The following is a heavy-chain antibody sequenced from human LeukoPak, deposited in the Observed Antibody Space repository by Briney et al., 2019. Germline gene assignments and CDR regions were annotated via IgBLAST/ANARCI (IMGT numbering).Heavy chain of an antibody. CDR1: GFTFSNAW. CDR3: TTGESMVGTTIHIRWAD. V-gene: IGHV3-15*01. D-gene: IGHD1-26*01. CDR2: IKSKTAGGTI. J-gene: IGHJ4*02. Sequence: GGSLRLSCAASGFTFSNAWMTWVRQAPGKGLEWVGRIKSKTAGGTIDYAAPVKGRLTISRDDSKNTLYLQMNSLKTEDTAVYYCTTGESMVGTTIHIRWADWGQGTLVTVSS.